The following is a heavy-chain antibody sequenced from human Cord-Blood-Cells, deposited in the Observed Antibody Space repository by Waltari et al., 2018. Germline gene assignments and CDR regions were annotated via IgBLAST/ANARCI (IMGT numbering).Heavy chain of an antibody. J-gene: IGHJ5*02. CDR1: GGTFSSYA. Sequence: QVQLVQSGAEVKKPGSSVKVSCKASGGTFSSYAISWVRQAPGQGLEWMGVIIPIFGTANYAQKFQGRITITADESTSTAYMELSSLRSEDTAVYYCARDQSYSSRRYRWFDPWGQGTLVTVSS. CDR2: IIPIFGTA. V-gene: IGHV1-69*01. D-gene: IGHD6-13*01. CDR3: ARDQSYSSRRYRWFDP.